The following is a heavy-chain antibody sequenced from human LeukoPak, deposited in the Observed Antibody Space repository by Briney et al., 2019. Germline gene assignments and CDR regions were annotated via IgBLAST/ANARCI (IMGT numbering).Heavy chain of an antibody. J-gene: IGHJ4*02. D-gene: IGHD3-22*01. CDR1: GFTFNTYT. Sequence: GGSLRLSCAASGFTFNTYTMNWVRQAPGKGLEWVSSITASSTAIYSADSVKGRFTISRDNAKNFLYLQMNSLRAEDTAIYYCAKGPHMIVTSWYFDYWGQGTLVTVSS. V-gene: IGHV3-21*04. CDR2: ITASSTAI. CDR3: AKGPHMIVTSWYFDY.